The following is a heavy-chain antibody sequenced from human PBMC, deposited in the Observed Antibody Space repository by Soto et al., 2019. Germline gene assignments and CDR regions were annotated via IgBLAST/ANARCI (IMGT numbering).Heavy chain of an antibody. CDR1: GYPVTAYY. V-gene: IGHV1-2*02. J-gene: IGHJ3*02. D-gene: IGHD3-3*01. CDR2: INPATGAA. CDR3: ARGGGVGVAGSAAFDM. Sequence: QLHLVQSGAVVKKPGASVTVSCSASGYPVTAYYMHWVRQAPGRGLEWMGGINPATGAAKYTQTCHGRVTMTRDTSTSTGFMERSGLTSEDTAVFYWARGGGVGVAGSAAFDMWGQGTLVTVSS.